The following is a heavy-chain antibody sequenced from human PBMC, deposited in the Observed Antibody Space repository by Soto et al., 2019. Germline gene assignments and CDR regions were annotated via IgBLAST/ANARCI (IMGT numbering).Heavy chain of an antibody. CDR1: GGSISSSSYY. CDR2: IYYSGST. J-gene: IGHJ6*03. CDR3: ARQLPVYCDRRYYYYYYMDV. Sequence: QLQLQESGPGLVKPSETLSLTCTVSGGSISSSSYYWGWIRQPPGKGLEWIGSIYYSGSTYYNPSLKSRVTISLDTSKNQFSLKLSSVTAAETAVYYCARQLPVYCDRRYYYYYYMDVWGKGTTVTVSS. D-gene: IGHD1-26*01. V-gene: IGHV4-39*01.